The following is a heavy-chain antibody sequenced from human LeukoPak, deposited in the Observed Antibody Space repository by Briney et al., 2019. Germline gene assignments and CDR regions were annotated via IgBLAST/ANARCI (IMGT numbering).Heavy chain of an antibody. D-gene: IGHD3-22*01. J-gene: IGHJ4*02. V-gene: IGHV3-30*02. CDR3: AKDYRRGSYYDSSGPKG. Sequence: GGSLRLSCAASGFTFSNYGMHWVRQAPDKGLEWVAYLQNDGSDIHYADSVEGRFTISRDNSKNTLYLQMNSLRAEDTAVYYCAKDYRRGSYYDSSGPKGWGQGTLVTVSS. CDR2: LQNDGSDI. CDR1: GFTFSNYG.